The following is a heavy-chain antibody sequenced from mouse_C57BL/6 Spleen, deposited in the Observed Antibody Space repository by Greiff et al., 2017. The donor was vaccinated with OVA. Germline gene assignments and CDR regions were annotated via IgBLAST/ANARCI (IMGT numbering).Heavy chain of an antibody. Sequence: VKLMESGAELVRPGASVKLSCKASGYTFTDYYINWVKQRPGQGLEWIARIYPGSGNTYYNEKFKGKATLTAEKSSSTAYMQLSSLTSEDSAVYFCARGTYYSNYVFDYWGQGTTLTVSS. V-gene: IGHV1-76*01. D-gene: IGHD2-5*01. CDR2: IYPGSGNT. J-gene: IGHJ2*01. CDR3: ARGTYYSNYVFDY. CDR1: GYTFTDYY.